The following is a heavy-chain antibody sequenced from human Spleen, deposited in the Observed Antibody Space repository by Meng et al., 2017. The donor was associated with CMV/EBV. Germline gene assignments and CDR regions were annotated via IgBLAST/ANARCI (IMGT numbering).Heavy chain of an antibody. D-gene: IGHD4-11*01. CDR3: ARVTTVTTRRCYFDY. CDR2: VNPFFGIT. J-gene: IGHJ4*02. V-gene: IGHV1-69*10. Sequence: SVKVSCKASGGTFSNHAIGWVRQAPGQGLEWMGGVNPFFGITNYAQKFQGRLTITADTSTTTAYMELRSLRSDDTAVYYCARVTTVTTRRCYFDYWGQGTLVTVSS. CDR1: GGTFSNHA.